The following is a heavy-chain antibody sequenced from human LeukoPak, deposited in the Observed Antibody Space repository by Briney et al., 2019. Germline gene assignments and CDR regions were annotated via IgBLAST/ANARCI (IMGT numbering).Heavy chain of an antibody. CDR2: IFYSGST. V-gene: IGHV4-59*08. J-gene: IGHJ6*02. CDR1: GGSISSYY. Sequence: SEALSLTCTVSGGSISSYYWSWIRQPPGKMLEWIGYIFYSGSTNYNPSLKSRVTISVDTSKNQFSLKLSSVTASDTAVYYCARHLYSSGWYAGMDVWGQGTTVTVS. CDR3: ARHLYSSGWYAGMDV. D-gene: IGHD6-19*01.